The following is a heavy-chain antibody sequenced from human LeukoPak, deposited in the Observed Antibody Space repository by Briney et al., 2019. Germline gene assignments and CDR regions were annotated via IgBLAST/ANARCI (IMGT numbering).Heavy chain of an antibody. J-gene: IGHJ4*02. V-gene: IGHV1-18*01. Sequence: GASVTVSCTASGYTFTSYGISWVRQAPGQGLEWVGWISAYNGHTNYAQKLQGRVTMTTDASTTTAYMELRSLRSDDTAVYYCTRYLGSTCFDSWGQGTLVTVSS. CDR2: ISAYNGHT. CDR1: GYTFTSYG. CDR3: TRYLGSTCFDS. D-gene: IGHD2-2*01.